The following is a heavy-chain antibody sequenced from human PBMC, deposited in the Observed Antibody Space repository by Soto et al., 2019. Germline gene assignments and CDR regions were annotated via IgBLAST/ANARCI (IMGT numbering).Heavy chain of an antibody. CDR2: IFSNDEK. CDR3: APWRRIEDGLDY. D-gene: IGHD2-15*01. V-gene: IGHV2-26*01. CDR1: GFSLSNARMG. Sequence: QVTLKESGPVLVKPTETLTLTCTVSGFSLSNARMGVSWIRQPPGKALEWLAHIFSNDEKSYSTSLKSRLTISKDASKSQVVLTMTNMDPVYTATYYCAPWRRIEDGLDYWGQGTLVTVSS. J-gene: IGHJ4*02.